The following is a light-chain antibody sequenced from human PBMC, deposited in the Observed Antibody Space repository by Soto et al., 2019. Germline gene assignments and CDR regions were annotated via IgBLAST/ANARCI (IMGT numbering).Light chain of an antibody. J-gene: IGKJ2*01. Sequence: DIQMTQSPATLSASVGDRVTITCRASQSVGRWLAWYQQKPGEAPKPLIYKAYTLENGVPSTFSGSGSGTEFNLTIGCLQPDDFATYYCQQYNSFSEYTFGQGTKLESK. CDR3: QQYNSFSEYT. CDR1: QSVGRW. V-gene: IGKV1-5*03. CDR2: KAY.